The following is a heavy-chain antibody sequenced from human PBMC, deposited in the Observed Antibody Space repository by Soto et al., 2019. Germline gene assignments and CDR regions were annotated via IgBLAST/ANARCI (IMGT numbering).Heavy chain of an antibody. D-gene: IGHD4-17*01. CDR1: GFSLTTGKMG. CDR3: ARMNVDSYQFYYAMDV. Sequence: GSGPTLVNPTETLTLTCTVSGFSLTTGKMGVSWIRQPPGKALEWLAHIFSDNERSYSTSLQSRLTISKDTSGSQVVLSMTNVDPVDTATYYCARMNVDSYQFYYAMDVWGQGTTVTVSS. J-gene: IGHJ6*02. V-gene: IGHV2-26*01. CDR2: IFSDNER.